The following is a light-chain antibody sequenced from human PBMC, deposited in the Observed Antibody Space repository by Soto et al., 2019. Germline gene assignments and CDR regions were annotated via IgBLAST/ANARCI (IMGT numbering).Light chain of an antibody. CDR2: AAS. CDR1: QSVGRN. V-gene: IGKV3-15*01. CDR3: QEYSKWPLFT. J-gene: IGKJ3*01. Sequence: EIVVTQSPGILSVSPGDRATLSCRASQSVGRNLDWYQQKPGQAPTLLIYAASTMATGLPARFSGSGSGTDFTLTISSLQSEDFAVYYCQEYSKWPLFTFGPGNRVAIK.